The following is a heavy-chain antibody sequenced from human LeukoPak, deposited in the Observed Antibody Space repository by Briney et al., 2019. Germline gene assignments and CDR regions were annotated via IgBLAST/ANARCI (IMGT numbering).Heavy chain of an antibody. CDR3: ATSYSSSWNPRFDP. D-gene: IGHD6-13*01. V-gene: IGHV1-46*01. CDR1: GYTFTNYY. Sequence: GASVEVSCKASGYTFTNYYMHWVRQAPGQGVERMGIINPRGGATTYAQKFQGRVTITSDTSTSTVYMDLSSLRSEDTAVYYCATSYSSSWNPRFDPWGQGTLVTVSS. CDR2: INPRGGAT. J-gene: IGHJ5*02.